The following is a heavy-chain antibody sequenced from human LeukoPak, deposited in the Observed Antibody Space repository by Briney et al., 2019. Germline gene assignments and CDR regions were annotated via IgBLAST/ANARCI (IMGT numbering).Heavy chain of an antibody. CDR1: GFTFSSYA. J-gene: IGHJ6*02. D-gene: IGHD5-24*01. CDR2: ISYDGSKK. V-gene: IGHV3-30-3*01. Sequence: GGSLRLSCAASGFTFSSYAMHWVRQAPGKGLEWVAVISYDGSKKHYADSVKGRFTISRDNAKNSLYLQMNSLRAEDTAVYYCAREGMATISYYYYGMDVWGQGTTVTVSS. CDR3: AREGMATISYYYYGMDV.